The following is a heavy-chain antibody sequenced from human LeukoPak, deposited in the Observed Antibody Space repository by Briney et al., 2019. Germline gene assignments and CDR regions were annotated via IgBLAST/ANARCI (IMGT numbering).Heavy chain of an antibody. Sequence: ASVKVSCKAFGYTFTGYYMHWVRQAPGQGLEWMGRINPNSGGTNYAQKFQGRVTMTRDTSISTAYMELSRLRSDDTAVYYCARVRYDILTGYGYWGQGTLITVSS. D-gene: IGHD3-9*01. CDR3: ARVRYDILTGYGY. V-gene: IGHV1-2*06. CDR1: GYTFTGYY. CDR2: INPNSGGT. J-gene: IGHJ4*02.